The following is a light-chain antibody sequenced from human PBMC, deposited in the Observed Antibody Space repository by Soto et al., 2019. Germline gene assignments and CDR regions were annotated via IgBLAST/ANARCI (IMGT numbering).Light chain of an antibody. V-gene: IGKV3-15*01. CDR1: QSVSSN. Sequence: EIVMTQSPATLSVSPGERATLSCRASQSVSSNLAWYQQKPGQAPRLLIYGASTRATGIPARFSGSGSGTEFTLTITSLQSEDFAVYYCQHYHNWPPYTFXQGTKVDIK. CDR3: QHYHNWPPYT. CDR2: GAS. J-gene: IGKJ2*01.